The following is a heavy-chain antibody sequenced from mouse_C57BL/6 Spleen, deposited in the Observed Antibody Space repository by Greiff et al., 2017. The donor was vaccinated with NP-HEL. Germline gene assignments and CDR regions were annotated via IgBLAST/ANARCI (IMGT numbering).Heavy chain of an antibody. CDR2: ISYDGSN. CDR3: ARGGLLLLDY. J-gene: IGHJ2*01. Sequence: IQESGPGLVKPSQSLSLTCSVTGYSITSGYYWNWIRQFPGNKLEWMGYISYDGSNNYNPSLKNRISITRDTSKNQFFLKLNSVTTEDTATXYCARGGLLLLDYWGQGTTLTVSS. D-gene: IGHD1-1*01. V-gene: IGHV3-6*01. CDR1: GYSITSGYY.